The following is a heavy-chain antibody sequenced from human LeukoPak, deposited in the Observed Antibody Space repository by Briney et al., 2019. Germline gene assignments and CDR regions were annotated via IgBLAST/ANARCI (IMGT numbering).Heavy chain of an antibody. J-gene: IGHJ6*02. CDR3: ASSTRGYSYGLVGMDV. D-gene: IGHD5-18*01. Sequence: GSLRLSCAASGFTFSSYSMNWVRQAPGKGLEWVSYISSSGSTIYYADTVKGRFTISRDNAKNSLYLQMNSLRAEDTAVYYCASSTRGYSYGLVGMDVWGQGTTVTVSS. CDR2: ISSSGSTI. CDR1: GFTFSSYS. V-gene: IGHV3-48*04.